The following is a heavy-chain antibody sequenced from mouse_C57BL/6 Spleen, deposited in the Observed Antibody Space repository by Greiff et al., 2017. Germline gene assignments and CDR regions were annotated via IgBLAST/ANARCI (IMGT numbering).Heavy chain of an antibody. V-gene: IGHV5-4*03. CDR3: AVYYGYDGYAMDY. CDR1: GFTFSSYA. D-gene: IGHD2-2*01. Sequence: EVKLVEPGGGLVKPGGSLKLSCAASGFTFSSYAMSWVRQTPEKRLEWVATISDGGSYTYYPDNVKGRFTISRANAKNNLYLQMNHLKSEDTAMYYCAVYYGYDGYAMDYWGQGTSVTVSS. CDR2: ISDGGSYT. J-gene: IGHJ4*01.